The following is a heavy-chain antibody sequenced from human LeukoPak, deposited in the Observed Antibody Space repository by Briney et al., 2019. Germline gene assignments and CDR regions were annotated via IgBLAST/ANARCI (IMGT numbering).Heavy chain of an antibody. CDR3: ARGGSWFAP. V-gene: IGHV3-7*01. D-gene: IGHD3-10*01. J-gene: IGHJ5*02. CDR1: GFTFSVYW. Sequence: GSLRLSCVASGFTFSVYWMSWVRQAPGKGLEWVANIKEDGSEKYYVDSVKGRFTISRDNAKNSLYLQMSSLRAEDTAVYYCARGGSWFAPWGQGTLVTVSS. CDR2: IKEDGSEK.